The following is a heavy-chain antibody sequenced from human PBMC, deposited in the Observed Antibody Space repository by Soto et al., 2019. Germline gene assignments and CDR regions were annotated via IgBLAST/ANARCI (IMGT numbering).Heavy chain of an antibody. D-gene: IGHD6-13*01. Sequence: PGGSLRLSCAASGFTFSDYYMSWIRQAPGKGLEWVSYISSSGSTIYYADSVKGRFTISRDNVKNSLYLQMNSLRAEDTAVYYCARDQAGYSSSWYMPYYYYGMDVWGQGTTVTVSS. CDR2: ISSSGSTI. CDR3: ARDQAGYSSSWYMPYYYYGMDV. V-gene: IGHV3-11*04. J-gene: IGHJ6*02. CDR1: GFTFSDYY.